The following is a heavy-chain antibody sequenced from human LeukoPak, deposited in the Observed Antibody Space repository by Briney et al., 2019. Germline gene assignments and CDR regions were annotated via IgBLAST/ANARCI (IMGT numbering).Heavy chain of an antibody. Sequence: SVKVSCKASGGTFSSYAISWVRQAPGQGLEWMGGIIPIFGTANYAQEFQGRVTITTDESTSTAYMELSSLRSEDTAVYYCARTGTHYYYYYMDVWGKGTTVTVSS. J-gene: IGHJ6*03. D-gene: IGHD1-1*01. CDR3: ARTGTHYYYYYMDV. V-gene: IGHV1-69*05. CDR1: GGTFSSYA. CDR2: IIPIFGTA.